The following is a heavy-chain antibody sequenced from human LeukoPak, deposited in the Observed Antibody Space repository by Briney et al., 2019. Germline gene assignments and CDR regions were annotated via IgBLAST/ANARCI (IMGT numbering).Heavy chain of an antibody. CDR3: ARAPAAYFDF. J-gene: IGHJ4*02. CDR1: GFTFSSYW. CDR2: INTDGSST. D-gene: IGHD2-2*01. V-gene: IGHV3-74*01. Sequence: GGSLRLSCAASGFTFSSYWMHWVRQAPGKGLVWVSRINTDGSSTSYEDSVKGRFTISRDNAKNPLYLQMNSRRADDPVVYYFARAPAAYFDFWGRGTVVSVSS.